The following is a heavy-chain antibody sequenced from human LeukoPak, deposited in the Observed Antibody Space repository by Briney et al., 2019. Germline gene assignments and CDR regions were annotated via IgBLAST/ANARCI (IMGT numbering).Heavy chain of an antibody. CDR2: IYGSGIT. D-gene: IGHD3-22*01. CDR3: ARERVGFDSSGRGPRFDC. V-gene: IGHV4-4*07. CDR1: GGSISNYY. Sequence: SETLSLTCTVSGGSISNYYWSWIRQPAGKGLEWIGRIYGSGITNYNLSLSSRVTISVDMSKNQLSLRLRSVTAADTAVYFCARERVGFDSSGRGPRFDCWGQGTLVTVSS. J-gene: IGHJ4*02.